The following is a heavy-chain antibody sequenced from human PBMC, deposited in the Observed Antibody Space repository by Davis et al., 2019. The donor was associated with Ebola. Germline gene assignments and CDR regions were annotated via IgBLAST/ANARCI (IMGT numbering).Heavy chain of an antibody. D-gene: IGHD2-8*02. CDR3: AEIYWVRYGMEV. CDR2: ISYDGSNK. V-gene: IGHV3-30*04. Sequence: GGSLRLSCAASPFPFSSYAMHWVRQAPGKGLEWVAVISYDGSNKYYADSVKGRFTISRDNSQNTLSLQMNSLRAEDTAVYYCAEIYWVRYGMEVWGQGTTVTVSS. CDR1: PFPFSSYA. J-gene: IGHJ6*02.